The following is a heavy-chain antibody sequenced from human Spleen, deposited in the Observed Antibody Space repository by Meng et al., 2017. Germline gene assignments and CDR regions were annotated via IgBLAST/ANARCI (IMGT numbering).Heavy chain of an antibody. CDR1: CGSFSAYY. CDR2: INHSGST. J-gene: IGHJ4*02. V-gene: IGHV4-34*01. Sequence: QVQLQQWGAGRWKPSETLSLTCAVDCGSFSAYYWSWIRQPPGKGLEWXGEINHSGSTNYNPSLKSRVTISVDTSKNQFSLKLSSVTAADTAVYYCARGDGDDYWGQGTLVTVSS. CDR3: ARGDGDDY.